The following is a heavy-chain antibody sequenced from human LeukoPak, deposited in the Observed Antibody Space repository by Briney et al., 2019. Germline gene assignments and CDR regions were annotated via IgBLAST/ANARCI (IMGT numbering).Heavy chain of an antibody. Sequence: GASVKVSCKASGYIVTSYDINWVRQATGQGLEWMGWINPNSGGTNYAQKFQGRVTMTRDTSISTAYMELSTLRSDDTAIYYCARDYCSSTRCYDDDAFDVWGPGTMVSVSS. J-gene: IGHJ3*01. V-gene: IGHV1-2*02. CDR3: ARDYCSSTRCYDDDAFDV. D-gene: IGHD2-2*01. CDR1: GYIVTSYD. CDR2: INPNSGGT.